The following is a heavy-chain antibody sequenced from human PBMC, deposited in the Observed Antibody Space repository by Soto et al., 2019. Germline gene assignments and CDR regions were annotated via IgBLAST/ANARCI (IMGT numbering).Heavy chain of an antibody. V-gene: IGHV5-51*01. CDR1: GYSFTSYW. J-gene: IGHJ6*02. Sequence: GESLKISCKGSGYSFTSYWIGWVRQMPGKGLEWMGIIYPGDSDTRYSPSFQGQVTISADKSISTAYLQWSSLKASDTAMYYCARTGYCSSTSCYYYGMGVWRQGTTVTVSS. D-gene: IGHD2-2*01. CDR3: ARTGYCSSTSCYYYGMGV. CDR2: IYPGDSDT.